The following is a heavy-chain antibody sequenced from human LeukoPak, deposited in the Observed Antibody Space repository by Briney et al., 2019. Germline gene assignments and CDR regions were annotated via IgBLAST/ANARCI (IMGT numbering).Heavy chain of an antibody. CDR3: ARDTGIVGATDY. V-gene: IGHV3-48*03. CDR2: ISSSGSTI. J-gene: IGHJ4*02. CDR1: GFTFSSYE. Sequence: GGSLRLSCAASGFTFSSYEMNWVRQAPGKGLEWVSYISSSGSTIYYADSVKGRFTVSRDNAKNSLYLQMNSLRAEDTAVYYCARDTGIVGATDYWGQGTLVTVSS. D-gene: IGHD1-26*01.